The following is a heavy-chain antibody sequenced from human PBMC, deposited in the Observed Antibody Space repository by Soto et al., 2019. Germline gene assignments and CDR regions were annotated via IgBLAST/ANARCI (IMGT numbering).Heavy chain of an antibody. CDR1: GFIFKVYY. Sequence: GGSLRLSCEASGFIFKVYYLHWVRQTPGKGPVWVARINDEGNNATYADSVKGRFTISRDNAKSTLYLQMDGLRVDDTGLYYCTRGPRVSSIGTGAYWGQGSLVTVSS. V-gene: IGHV3-74*01. J-gene: IGHJ4*02. D-gene: IGHD1-26*01. CDR3: TRGPRVSSIGTGAY. CDR2: INDEGNNA.